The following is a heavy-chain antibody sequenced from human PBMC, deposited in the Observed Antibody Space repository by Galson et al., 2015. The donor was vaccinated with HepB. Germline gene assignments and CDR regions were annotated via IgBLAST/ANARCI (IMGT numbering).Heavy chain of an antibody. CDR2: ISGSGGRT. CDR3: AKNRVDSSSPRGGGMDV. D-gene: IGHD6-6*01. V-gene: IGHV3-23*01. J-gene: IGHJ6*04. Sequence: SLRLSCAASGFTFSSYAMSWVRQAPGKGLEWVSAISGSGGRTYYADSVKGQFTISRDNSKNTLYLQMNSLRAEDTAGYYCAKNRVDSSSPRGGGMDVWGKGTTVTVSS. CDR1: GFTFSSYA.